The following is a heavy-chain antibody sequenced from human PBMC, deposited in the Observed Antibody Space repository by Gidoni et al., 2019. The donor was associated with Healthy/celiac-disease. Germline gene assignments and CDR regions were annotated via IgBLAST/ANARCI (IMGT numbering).Heavy chain of an antibody. V-gene: IGHV4-4*07. CDR2: IYTSGST. Sequence: GSISSYYWSWIRQPAGKGLEWIGRIYTSGSTNYNPSLKSRVTMSVDTSKNQFSLKLSSVTAADTAVYYCARDCSSTSCYLRRPTRGNWFDPWGQGTLVTVSS. D-gene: IGHD2-2*01. J-gene: IGHJ5*02. CDR1: GSISSYY. CDR3: ARDCSSTSCYLRRPTRGNWFDP.